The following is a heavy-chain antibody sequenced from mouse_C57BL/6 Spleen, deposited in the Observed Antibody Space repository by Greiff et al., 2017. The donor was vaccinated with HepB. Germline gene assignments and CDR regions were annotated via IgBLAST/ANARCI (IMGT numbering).Heavy chain of an antibody. V-gene: IGHV5-12*01. CDR2: ISNGGGST. J-gene: IGHJ3*01. CDR3: ARPQGNDGYYYWFAY. Sequence: EVKLVESGGGLVQPGGSLKLSCAASGFTFSDYYMYWVRQTPEKRLEWVAYISNGGGSTYYPDTVKGRFTISRDNAKNTLYLQMSRLTYEDTAMYYCARPQGNDGYYYWFAYWGQGTLVTVSA. CDR1: GFTFSDYY. D-gene: IGHD2-3*01.